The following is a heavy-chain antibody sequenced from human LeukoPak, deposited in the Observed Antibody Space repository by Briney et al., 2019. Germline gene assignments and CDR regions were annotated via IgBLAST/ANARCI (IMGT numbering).Heavy chain of an antibody. V-gene: IGHV3-74*01. Sequence: GGSLRLSCAVSGCSIRSYWLVWVRHPPGTGLVCVSHISNDDDRTVYADSVSDRFTISRDYANNTVFLQMNSLRAEDTGVYYCTRDPMWPEKKGAFDIWGHGTMVTVSS. CDR2: ISNDDDRT. CDR1: GCSIRSYW. J-gene: IGHJ3*02. CDR3: TRDPMWPEKKGAFDI. D-gene: IGHD1-14*01.